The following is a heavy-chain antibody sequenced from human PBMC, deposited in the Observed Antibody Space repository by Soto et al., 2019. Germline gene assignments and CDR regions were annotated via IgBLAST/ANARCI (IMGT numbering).Heavy chain of an antibody. CDR2: ISFDGNNE. CDR3: AKQSSPPDCCGGSCYLGGWGF. D-gene: IGHD2-15*01. V-gene: IGHV3-30*18. J-gene: IGHJ4*02. CDR1: GFTFRSYG. Sequence: QVHLVESGGGVVQPGRSLRLSCAGSGFTFRSYGMHWVRQAPGKGLEWVALISFDGNNEYYADSVKGRFTISRDKSKNTLYLHMDTLRPEDMAVYYCAKQSSPPDCCGGSCYLGGWGFWGQGTLVTVS.